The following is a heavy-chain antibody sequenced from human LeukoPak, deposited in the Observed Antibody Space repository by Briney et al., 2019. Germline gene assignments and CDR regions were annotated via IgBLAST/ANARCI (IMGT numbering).Heavy chain of an antibody. J-gene: IGHJ3*02. CDR3: ARGDYSSGHQSYAFDI. V-gene: IGHV1-69*01. CDR2: IIPIFGTA. Sequence: GSSVKVSCKASGGTFSSYAISWVRQAPGQGLEWMGGIIPIFGTANYAQKFQGRVTITADESTSTAYMELSSLRSDDTAVYYCARGDYSSGHQSYAFDIWGQGTMVTVSS. CDR1: GGTFSSYA. D-gene: IGHD6-19*01.